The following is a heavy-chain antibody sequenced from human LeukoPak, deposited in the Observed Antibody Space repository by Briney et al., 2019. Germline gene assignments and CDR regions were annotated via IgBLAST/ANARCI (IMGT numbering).Heavy chain of an antibody. V-gene: IGHV3-23*01. Sequence: GGSLRLSCAASGLTFSTYSMSWVRLAPGKGLEWVSGISGSGANTYYADSVKGRFTISRDNSKNTLYLQMNSLRAEDTAVYYCARDLSFSGYERPFDYWGQGTLVTVSS. CDR2: ISGSGANT. CDR3: ARDLSFSGYERPFDY. CDR1: GLTFSTYS. J-gene: IGHJ4*02. D-gene: IGHD5-12*01.